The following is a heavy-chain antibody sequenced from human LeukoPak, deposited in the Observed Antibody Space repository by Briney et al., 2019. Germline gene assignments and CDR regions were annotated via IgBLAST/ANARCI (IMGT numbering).Heavy chain of an antibody. CDR3: AKDREGATGY. CDR1: GFTFSSNA. Sequence: PGGSLRLYCAASGFTFSSNAMSWVRQAPGKGLEWVSAISGSGGSTYYADSVKGRFTISRDNSKNTLYLQMNSLRAEDTAVYYCAKDREGATGYWGQGTLVTVSS. V-gene: IGHV3-23*01. CDR2: ISGSGGST. D-gene: IGHD1-26*01. J-gene: IGHJ4*02.